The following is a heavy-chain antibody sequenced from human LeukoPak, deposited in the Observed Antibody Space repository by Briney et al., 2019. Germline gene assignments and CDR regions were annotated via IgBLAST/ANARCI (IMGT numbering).Heavy chain of an antibody. D-gene: IGHD3-22*01. Sequence: GASVKVSCKASGYTFSSYDISWVRQAPGQGLEWMEWISAYNGNTNYAQKLQGRVTMTTDTSTSTAYLELSSLRSEDTAVYYCARSRNQITMIVYWGQGTLVTVSS. CDR2: ISAYNGNT. CDR3: ARSRNQITMIVY. J-gene: IGHJ4*02. V-gene: IGHV1-18*01. CDR1: GYTFSSYD.